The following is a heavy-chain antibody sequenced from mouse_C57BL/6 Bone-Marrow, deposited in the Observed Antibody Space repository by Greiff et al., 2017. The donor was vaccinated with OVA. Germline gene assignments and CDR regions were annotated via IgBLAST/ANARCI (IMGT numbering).Heavy chain of an antibody. CDR2: INPGSGGT. CDR1: GYAFTNYL. Sequence: VQLQQSGAELVRPGTSVKVSCKASGYAFTNYLIEWVKQRPGQGLEWIGVINPGSGGTNYNEKFKGKATLTADKSSSTAYMQLSSLTSEDSAVYFCARRSGFDYWGQGTTLTVSS. D-gene: IGHD3-2*02. V-gene: IGHV1-54*01. CDR3: ARRSGFDY. J-gene: IGHJ2*01.